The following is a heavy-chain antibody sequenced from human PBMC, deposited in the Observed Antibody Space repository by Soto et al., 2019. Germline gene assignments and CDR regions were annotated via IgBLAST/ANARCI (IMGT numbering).Heavy chain of an antibody. CDR2: IYYSGSA. CDR3: ARDGGYNWNDDHWFDP. Sequence: SETLSLTCTVSGGSISTYYWSWIRQPPGKGLEWIGYIYYSGSANYNPSLKSRVNISVDTSKNQFSLKLSSVTAADTAVYYCARDGGYNWNDDHWFDPWGQGTLVTVSS. D-gene: IGHD1-20*01. V-gene: IGHV4-59*01. CDR1: GGSISTYY. J-gene: IGHJ5*02.